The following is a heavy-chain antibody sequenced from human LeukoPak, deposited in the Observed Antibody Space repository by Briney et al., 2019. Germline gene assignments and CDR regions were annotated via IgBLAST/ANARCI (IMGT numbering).Heavy chain of an antibody. CDR3: ARRYFDWRYGMDV. CDR2: INPNSGGT. V-gene: IGHV1-2*02. J-gene: IGHJ6*02. CDR1: GYTFTGYY. D-gene: IGHD3-9*01. Sequence: ASVKVSCKASGYTFTGYYMHWVRQAPGQGLEWMGWINPNSGGTNYAQKSQGRVTMTRDTSISTAYMELSRLRSDDTAVYYCARRYFDWRYGMDVWGQGTTVTVSS.